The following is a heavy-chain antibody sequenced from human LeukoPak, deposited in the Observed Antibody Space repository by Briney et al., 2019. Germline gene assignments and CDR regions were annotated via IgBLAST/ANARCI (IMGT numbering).Heavy chain of an antibody. Sequence: PGRSLRLYCAASGFTFSSYGMHWVRQAPAKGLEWVAVISYDGSNKYYADSVKGRFTISRDNSQNTLYLQMNSLRAEDTAVYYCAKELDYSSSLPRGFHYWGQGTLVAVSS. D-gene: IGHD6-13*01. CDR2: ISYDGSNK. V-gene: IGHV3-30*18. CDR3: AKELDYSSSLPRGFHY. J-gene: IGHJ4*02. CDR1: GFTFSSYG.